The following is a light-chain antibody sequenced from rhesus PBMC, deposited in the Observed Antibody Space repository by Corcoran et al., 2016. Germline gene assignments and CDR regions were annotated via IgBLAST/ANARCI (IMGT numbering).Light chain of an antibody. CDR1: QSLSNH. J-gene: IGKJ4*01. CDR3: QQGYSYPPT. V-gene: IGKV1S9*01. CDR2: RAS. Sequence: DIQMTQSPSSLSASVGDRVTITCQASQSLSNHLNWYQQKPGKIPKLLNYRASSLQSGIPSRFSGRGSGTVFTLTISRLQPEDFATYYWQQGYSYPPTFGGGTKVELK.